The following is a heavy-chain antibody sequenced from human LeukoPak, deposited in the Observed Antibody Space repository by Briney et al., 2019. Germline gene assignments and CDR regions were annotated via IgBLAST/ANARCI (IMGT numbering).Heavy chain of an antibody. J-gene: IGHJ5*02. V-gene: IGHV1-46*01. D-gene: IGHD1-26*01. CDR1: GYTFTSHY. Sequence: GASVKVSCRASGYTFTSHYMHWVRQAPGQGLEWMGIINPSSGSTAYAQKFQGRVTMTRDTSTSTVYMELSSLTSEDTAVYYCARDGSSQHTELHNWVGLWGPGTLVTVSS. CDR3: ARDGSSQHTELHNWVGL. CDR2: INPSSGST.